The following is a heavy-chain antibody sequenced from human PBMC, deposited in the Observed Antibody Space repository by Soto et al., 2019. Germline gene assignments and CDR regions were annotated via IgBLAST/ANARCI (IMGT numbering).Heavy chain of an antibody. V-gene: IGHV3-11*06. J-gene: IGHJ6*02. CDR3: ARAPTRFLEPGPYYYGMDV. Sequence: KAGGSLRLSCAASGFTFSDYYMSWIRQAPGKGLEWVSYISSSSSYTNYADSVKGRFTISRDNAKNSLYLQMNSLRAEDTAVYYCARAPTRFLEPGPYYYGMDVWGQGTTVTVSS. CDR2: ISSSSSYT. CDR1: GFTFSDYY. D-gene: IGHD3-3*01.